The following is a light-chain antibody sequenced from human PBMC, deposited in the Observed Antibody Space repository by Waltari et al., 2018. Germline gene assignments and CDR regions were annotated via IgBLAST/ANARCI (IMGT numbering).Light chain of an antibody. CDR1: QDIGNY. CDR3: QKYVSAPPT. Sequence: DIQMTQSPSSLSASVGDRVSIPCRASQDIGNYLAWYQQKPGKVPKLLIYAASILQSGVPPRFSGSGSGTDFTLTISSLQPEDVATYYCQKYVSAPPTFGQGTKVEIK. CDR2: AAS. V-gene: IGKV1-27*01. J-gene: IGKJ1*01.